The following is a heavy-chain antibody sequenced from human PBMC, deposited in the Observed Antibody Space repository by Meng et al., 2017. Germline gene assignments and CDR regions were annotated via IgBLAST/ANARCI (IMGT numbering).Heavy chain of an antibody. Sequence: GESLKISCAASGFTFSDFEMNWVRQAPGKGLEWVSYISSRGGTKYYADSVKDRFTISRDNAKSSLYLQMNSLRAEDTAVYYCIMIVVATLDYWGQGTLVTVSS. J-gene: IGHJ4*02. D-gene: IGHD3-22*01. CDR2: ISSRGGTK. V-gene: IGHV3-48*03. CDR1: GFTFSDFE. CDR3: IMIVVATLDY.